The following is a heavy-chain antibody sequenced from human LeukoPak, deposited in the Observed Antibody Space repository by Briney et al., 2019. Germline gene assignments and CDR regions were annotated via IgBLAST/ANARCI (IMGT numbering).Heavy chain of an antibody. CDR3: AGSYMYYDFWSGSLDY. CDR2: ISYDGSNK. J-gene: IGHJ4*02. D-gene: IGHD3-3*01. V-gene: IGHV3-30-3*01. Sequence: PGGSLRLSCAASGFTFSSYAMHCVRQAPGKGLDWVASISYDGSNKYYADSVKGRFTISRDSSKNTLYLQMNSLGAEDTALYYCAGSYMYYDFWSGSLDYWGQGTPVTVSS. CDR1: GFTFSSYA.